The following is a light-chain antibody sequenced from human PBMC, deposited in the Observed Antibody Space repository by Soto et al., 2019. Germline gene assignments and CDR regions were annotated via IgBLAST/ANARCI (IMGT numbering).Light chain of an antibody. CDR2: DNY. V-gene: IGLV1-51*01. CDR1: SSNIGNNY. Sequence: QSVLTQPPSVSAAPGQKVTISCSGSSSNIGNNYVSWYQHLPGTAPKLLIYDNYKRPSGIPDRFSGSKSGTSATLGITGLQTGDEADYYCSSYTSSSTLYVFGTGTKLTVL. CDR3: SSYTSSSTLYV. J-gene: IGLJ1*01.